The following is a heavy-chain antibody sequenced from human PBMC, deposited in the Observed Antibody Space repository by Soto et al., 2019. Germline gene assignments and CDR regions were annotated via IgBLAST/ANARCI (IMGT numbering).Heavy chain of an antibody. CDR1: GFTFSSYS. V-gene: IGHV3-21*01. D-gene: IGHD4-4*01. Sequence: PGGSLRLSCAASGFTFSSYSMNWVRQAPGKGLEWVSSISSSGSYRYYVDSVKGRLTISRDNAKNSVYLQMNSLRAEDTAVYYCASEYSPEDYYYYYGMDVWGQGTTVTVSS. CDR2: ISSSGSYR. J-gene: IGHJ6*02. CDR3: ASEYSPEDYYYYYGMDV.